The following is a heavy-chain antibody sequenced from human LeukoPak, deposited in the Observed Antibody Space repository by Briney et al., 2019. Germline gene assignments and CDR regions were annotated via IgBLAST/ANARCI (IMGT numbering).Heavy chain of an antibody. CDR2: IYYSGST. V-gene: IGHV4-31*03. D-gene: IGHD3-22*01. CDR1: GGSISSGGYY. J-gene: IGHJ4*02. CDR3: ARVLGIVEERYFDY. Sequence: SQTLSPTCTVSGGSISSGGYYWSWIRQHPGKGLEWIGYIYYSGSTYYDPSLKSRVTISVDTSKNQFSLKLSSVTAADTAVYYCARVLGIVEERYFDYWGQGTLVTVSS.